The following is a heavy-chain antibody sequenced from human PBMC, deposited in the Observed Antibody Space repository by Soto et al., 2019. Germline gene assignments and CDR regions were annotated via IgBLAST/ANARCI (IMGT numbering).Heavy chain of an antibody. Sequence: SETLSLTCTVTGASIRGSYYFWSWIRQPPGEGLEWVGTFYDGNTYHNPSLRSRITIAVDTSKNQFSLKLNSVAAADTAFYYCATTRGLAVGGSFDYWGQGMLVTVSS. D-gene: IGHD3-9*01. CDR2: FYDGNT. CDR3: ATTRGLAVGGSFDY. V-gene: IGHV4-39*01. J-gene: IGHJ4*02. CDR1: GASIRGSYYF.